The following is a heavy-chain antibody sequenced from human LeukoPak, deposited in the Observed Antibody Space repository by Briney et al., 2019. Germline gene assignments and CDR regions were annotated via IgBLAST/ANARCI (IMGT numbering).Heavy chain of an antibody. J-gene: IGHJ4*02. D-gene: IGHD6-13*01. CDR3: ARARIAAAGHFDY. CDR2: INHSGST. Sequence: SETLSLTCAVYGGSFSGYYWSWIRQPPGKGLEWIGEINHSGSTNYNPSLKSRVTISVDTSKNQFSLKLSSVTAADTAVYYCARARIAAAGHFDYWGQGTLVTVSS. V-gene: IGHV4-34*01. CDR1: GGSFSGYY.